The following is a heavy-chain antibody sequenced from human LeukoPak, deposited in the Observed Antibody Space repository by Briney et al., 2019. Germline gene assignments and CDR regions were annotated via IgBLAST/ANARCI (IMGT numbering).Heavy chain of an antibody. D-gene: IGHD3-10*01. J-gene: IGHJ6*02. Sequence: SETLSLTCTVSGYSISSGYYWGWIRQPPGKGLEWIGSIYHSGSTYYNPSLKSRVTISVDTSKNQFSLRLRSVTAADTAVYYCARLTRYYGMDVWGQGTTVTVSS. CDR3: ARLTRYYGMDV. CDR2: IYHSGST. CDR1: GYSISSGYY. V-gene: IGHV4-38-2*02.